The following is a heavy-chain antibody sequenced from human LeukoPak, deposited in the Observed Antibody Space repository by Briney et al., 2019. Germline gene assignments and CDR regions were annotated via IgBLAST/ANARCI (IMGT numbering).Heavy chain of an antibody. V-gene: IGHV3-21*01. CDR3: VRGEYSYGPLDYYYYMDV. D-gene: IGHD5-18*01. CDR1: GFPFSDYT. Sequence: GGSLRLSCAASGFPFSDYTMIWVRQAPGKGLECVSSISSSSSYIYYADSVKGRFTISRDNAKNSLSLQMKSLRAEDTAVYYCVRGEYSYGPLDYYYYMDVWGKGTTVTVSS. CDR2: ISSSSSYI. J-gene: IGHJ6*03.